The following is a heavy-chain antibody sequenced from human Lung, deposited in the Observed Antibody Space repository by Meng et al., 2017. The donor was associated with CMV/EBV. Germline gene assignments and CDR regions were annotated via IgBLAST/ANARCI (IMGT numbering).Heavy chain of an antibody. J-gene: IGHJ5*01. V-gene: IGHV6-1*01. CDR2: TYYKSKWYN. CDR3: ARDLNYYDSSGNYYVGWLDP. CDR1: GGNITSNSAA. D-gene: IGHD3-22*01. Sequence: SETLSLTCAISGGNITSNSAACNWIRQSPSRGLEWLGRTYYKSKWYNDFAPSVKSRITFNPDTSKNQLSLHLTSVTPEDTALYYCARDLNYYDSSGNYYVGWLDPWGQGTPVTVSS.